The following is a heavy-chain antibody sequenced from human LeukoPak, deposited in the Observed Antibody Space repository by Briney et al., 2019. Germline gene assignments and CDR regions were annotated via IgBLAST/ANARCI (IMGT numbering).Heavy chain of an antibody. CDR3: ETPPPTRYDSSGYDFC. D-gene: IGHD3-22*01. CDR2: ISGSGGST. Sequence: PGGSLRLSCAASGFTFSSYAMSWVRQAPGKGLEWVSAISGSGGSTYYADSVKGRFTISRDNSKNTLYLQMNSLRAEDTAVYYFETPPPTRYDSSGYDFCWGQGTLVTVSS. J-gene: IGHJ4*02. V-gene: IGHV3-23*01. CDR1: GFTFSSYA.